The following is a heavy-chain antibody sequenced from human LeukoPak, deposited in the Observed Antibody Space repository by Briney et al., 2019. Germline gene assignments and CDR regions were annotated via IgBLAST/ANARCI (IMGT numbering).Heavy chain of an antibody. V-gene: IGHV4-34*01. CDR3: ARGQAAAGTMGY. CDR2: INHSGST. J-gene: IGHJ4*02. Sequence: SETLSLTCAVYGGSFSGYYWSWIRQPPGKGLEWIGEINHSGSTNYNPSLKSRVTISVDTSKNQFSLKLSSVTAADTAVYYCARGQAAAGTMGYWGQGTLVTVSS. D-gene: IGHD6-13*01. CDR1: GGSFSGYY.